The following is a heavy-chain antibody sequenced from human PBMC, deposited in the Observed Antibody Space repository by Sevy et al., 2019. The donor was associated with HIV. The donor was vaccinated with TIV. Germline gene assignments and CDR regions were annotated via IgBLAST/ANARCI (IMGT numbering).Heavy chain of an antibody. J-gene: IGHJ4*02. V-gene: IGHV4-30-2*06. CDR2: IYHTGSTY. Sequence: SETLSLTCSVSGGSISGGGYSWTWIRQCPGKGLEWIRFIYHTGSTYYYSPSLKSRVTISLDRSKNQFSLTLSSVTAADTAVYYCAGDSSGTFDFWGQGTLVTVSS. CDR3: AGDSSGTFDF. CDR1: GGSISGGGYS. D-gene: IGHD1-26*01.